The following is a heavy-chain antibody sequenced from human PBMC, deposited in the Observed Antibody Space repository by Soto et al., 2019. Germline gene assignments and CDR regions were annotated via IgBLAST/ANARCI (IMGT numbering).Heavy chain of an antibody. D-gene: IGHD3-10*01. CDR1: GFTFSSYA. CDR3: AKTVEGVPLWQGFDY. V-gene: IGHV3-23*01. Sequence: TGGSLRLSCAASGFTFSSYAMSWVRQAPGKGLEWVSAISGSGGSTYYADSVKGRFTISRDNSKNTLYLQMNSLRAEDTAVYYCAKTVEGVPLWQGFDYWGQGTLVTVSS. J-gene: IGHJ4*02. CDR2: ISGSGGST.